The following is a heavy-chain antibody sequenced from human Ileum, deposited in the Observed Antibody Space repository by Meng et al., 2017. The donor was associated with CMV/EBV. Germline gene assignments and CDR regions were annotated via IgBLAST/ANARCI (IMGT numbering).Heavy chain of an antibody. CDR1: GFTFSYYK. Sequence: GGSLRLSCAASGFTFSYYKMNWVRQAPGKGPEWVSHIWSGGAIYADSAKGRFTTTRDNAKNSLYLEMNSLRAEDTAVYYCAMHGEGTLVHWFDYWGQGTLVTVSS. D-gene: IGHD1-1*01. CDR3: AMHGEGTLVHWFDY. V-gene: IGHV3-69-1*01. CDR2: IWSGGAI. J-gene: IGHJ4*02.